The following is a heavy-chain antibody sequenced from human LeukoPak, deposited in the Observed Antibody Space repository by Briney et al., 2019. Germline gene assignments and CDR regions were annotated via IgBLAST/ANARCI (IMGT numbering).Heavy chain of an antibody. CDR2: INPNSGGT. CDR1: GYTFTGYY. CDR3: ARIWKRFYYYMDV. V-gene: IGHV1-2*02. Sequence: ASVKVSCKASGYTFTGYYMHWVRQAPGQGLEWMGWINPNSGGTNYAQKFQGRVTMTRDTSISTAYMELSRLRSDDTAVYYCARIWKRFYYYMDVWGKGTTVTVSS. D-gene: IGHD3-16*01. J-gene: IGHJ6*03.